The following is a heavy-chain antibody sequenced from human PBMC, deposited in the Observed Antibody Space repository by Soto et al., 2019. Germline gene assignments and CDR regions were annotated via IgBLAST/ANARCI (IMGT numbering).Heavy chain of an antibody. Sequence: EVQLLESGGGLVQPGGSLRLSCAASGFTLSSYAMSWVRQAPGKRLEWVSGISGSGGSTYYADSVTGRFTISRDNSNKTLYLQMNSLRAEDTAVYYCAKDRVTVVGYDAFDIWGHGTMVTVSS. CDR1: GFTLSSYA. CDR3: AKDRVTVVGYDAFDI. J-gene: IGHJ3*02. D-gene: IGHD6-19*01. CDR2: ISGSGGST. V-gene: IGHV3-23*01.